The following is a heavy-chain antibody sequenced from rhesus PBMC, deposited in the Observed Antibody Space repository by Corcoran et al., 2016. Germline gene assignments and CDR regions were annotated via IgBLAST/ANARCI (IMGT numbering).Heavy chain of an antibody. Sequence: QLVEYGGGLVRHGAVMRLPGAALGFHYSSCGSTWVRPAPGKGLEWVSYISNGGGSTYYADSVKGRFTISRDNSKNTLSLQMNSLRAEDTAVYYCAKDDYNFWSGYLLDYWGQGVLVTVSS. CDR1: GFHYSSCG. CDR2: ISNGGGST. V-gene: IGHV3S5*01. CDR3: AKDDYNFWSGYLLDY. D-gene: IGHD3-3*01. J-gene: IGHJ4*01.